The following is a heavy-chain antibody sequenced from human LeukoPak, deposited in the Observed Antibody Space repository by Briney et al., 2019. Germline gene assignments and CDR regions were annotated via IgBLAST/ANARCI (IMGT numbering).Heavy chain of an antibody. J-gene: IGHJ6*03. CDR1: GYSISSGHY. CDR2: IDHSGST. D-gene: IGHD2-15*01. Sequence: KASETLSLTCSVSGYSISSGHYWGWIRQPPGKGLEWIGSIDHSGSTYYNPSLKSRVTISVDTSKNQFSLRLSSVTAADTAVYYCARVRCSGGSCPYYYYYYYMDVWGKGTTVTVSS. V-gene: IGHV4-38-2*02. CDR3: ARVRCSGGSCPYYYYYYYMDV.